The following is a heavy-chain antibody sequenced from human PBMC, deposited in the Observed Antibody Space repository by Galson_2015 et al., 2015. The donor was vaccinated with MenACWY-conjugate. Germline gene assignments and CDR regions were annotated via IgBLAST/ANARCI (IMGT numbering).Heavy chain of an antibody. Sequence: QSGAEVKKPGESLRLSCKASGYSFTSYWISWVRQMPGKGLEWMGRIAPTDSYTNYSPSFEGHVTISIDKSNSTAYLQWSSLKASDTAMFFCARHKGPWYFESWGQGTPVTVSS. J-gene: IGHJ4*02. V-gene: IGHV5-10-1*01. CDR1: GYSFTSYW. CDR2: IAPTDSYT. CDR3: ARHKGPWYFES.